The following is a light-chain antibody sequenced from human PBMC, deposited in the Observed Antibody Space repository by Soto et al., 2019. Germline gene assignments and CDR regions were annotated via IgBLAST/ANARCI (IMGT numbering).Light chain of an antibody. J-gene: IGKJ1*01. Sequence: DIQMTQSPSSLSASVGDRVTITCRASETISRHLNWYQQKPGKAPKLLIYATSSLQSGVPSRFSGSGSGTDFTLTISSLQPEDYATYYCQHSFTTPRTFGQGTKVEIK. CDR3: QHSFTTPRT. CDR1: ETISRH. CDR2: ATS. V-gene: IGKV1-39*01.